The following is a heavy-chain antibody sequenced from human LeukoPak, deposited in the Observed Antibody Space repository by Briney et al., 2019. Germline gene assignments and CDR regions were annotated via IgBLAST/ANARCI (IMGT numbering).Heavy chain of an antibody. D-gene: IGHD4-11*01. V-gene: IGHV4-61*01. CDR1: GGSISSSSYY. J-gene: IGHJ6*02. Sequence: PSETLSLTCTVSGGSISSSSYYWSWIRQPPGKGLEWIGYIYYSGSTNYNPSLKSRVTISVDTSKNQFSLKLSSVTAADTAVYYCARDWAYSNYYYGMDVWGQGTTVTVSS. CDR2: IYYSGST. CDR3: ARDWAYSNYYYGMDV.